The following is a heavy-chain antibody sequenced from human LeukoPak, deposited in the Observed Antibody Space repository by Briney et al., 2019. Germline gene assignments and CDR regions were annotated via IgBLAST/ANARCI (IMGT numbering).Heavy chain of an antibody. D-gene: IGHD3-16*01. CDR3: AKDGGYLFGGGIDY. V-gene: IGHV3-9*01. CDR2: ISWNSGSI. J-gene: IGHJ4*02. Sequence: GRSLRLSCAASGFTFDDYAMHWVRQAPGKGLEWVSGISWNSGSIGYADSVKGRFTISRDNAKNSLYLQMNRLRAEDTALYYCAKDGGYLFGGGIDYWGQGTLVTVSS. CDR1: GFTFDDYA.